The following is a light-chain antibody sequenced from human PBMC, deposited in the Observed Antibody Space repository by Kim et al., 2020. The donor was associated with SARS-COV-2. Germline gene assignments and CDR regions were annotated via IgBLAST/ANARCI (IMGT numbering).Light chain of an antibody. V-gene: IGLV3-9*01. CDR2: RDK. CDR3: QVWDSSTV. CDR1: NIGNKK. J-gene: IGLJ2*01. Sequence: VSVTLGQTASITCAGTNIGNKKLLWYQQRPGQAPVLVIYRDKNRPSGIPERFSGSNSGGTATLTLSRAQAGDEADYYCQVWDSSTVFGGGTQLTVL.